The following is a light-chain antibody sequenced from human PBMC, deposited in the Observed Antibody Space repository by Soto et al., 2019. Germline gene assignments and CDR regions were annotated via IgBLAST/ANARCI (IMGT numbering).Light chain of an antibody. J-gene: IGLJ3*02. V-gene: IGLV2-23*01. CDR1: SSDVGSYNL. CDR2: EGS. Sequence: QSVLTQPASVSGSPGQSITISCTGTSSDVGSYNLVSWYQQHPGTAPTLIICEGSKRPSGVSSRFSGSKSGNTASLTITGRQAEDEADYCSCSYAGSSTLVFGGGTKLTVL. CDR3: CSYAGSSTLV.